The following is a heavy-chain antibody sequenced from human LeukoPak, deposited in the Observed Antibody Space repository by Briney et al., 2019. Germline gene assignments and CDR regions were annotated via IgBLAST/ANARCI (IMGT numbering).Heavy chain of an antibody. J-gene: IGHJ5*02. CDR1: RFTLSSYS. D-gene: IGHD3-22*01. CDR3: ARDLRPRPQISITMIVVVTDWFDP. V-gene: IGHV3-21*01. Sequence: GGSLRLSCAASRFTLSSYSMNWVRQAPGKGLEWVSSISSSSSYIYYADSVKGRFIISRDNAKNSLYLQMNSLRAEDTAVYYCARDLRPRPQISITMIVVVTDWFDPWGQGTLVTVSS. CDR2: ISSSSSYI.